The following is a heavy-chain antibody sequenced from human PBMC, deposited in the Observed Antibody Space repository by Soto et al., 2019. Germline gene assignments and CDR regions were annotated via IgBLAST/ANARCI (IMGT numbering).Heavy chain of an antibody. Sequence: ASVKVSCKASGYSFTSYAMHWVRQAPGQRPEWMGWINAGNGNTQYSQKFQGRVTITRDTSASTAYMELSSLRSEDTAVYYCAMRIPLWPFDPWGQGTLVTVSA. J-gene: IGHJ5*02. V-gene: IGHV1-3*01. D-gene: IGHD5-18*01. CDR3: AMRIPLWPFDP. CDR2: INAGNGNT. CDR1: GYSFTSYA.